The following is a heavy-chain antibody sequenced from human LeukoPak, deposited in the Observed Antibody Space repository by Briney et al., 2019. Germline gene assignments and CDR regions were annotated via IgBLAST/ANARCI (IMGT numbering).Heavy chain of an antibody. J-gene: IGHJ1*01. CDR1: GFTFSSYA. Sequence: GGSLRLSCAASGFTFSSYAMHWVRQAPGKGLEWVAVISYDGSSKYYADSVKGRFTISRDNSKNTLYLQMNSLRAEDTAVYYCARESAYCGGDCYPGDFQHWGQGTLVTVSS. CDR2: ISYDGSSK. V-gene: IGHV3-30*04. CDR3: ARESAYCGGDCYPGDFQH. D-gene: IGHD2-21*02.